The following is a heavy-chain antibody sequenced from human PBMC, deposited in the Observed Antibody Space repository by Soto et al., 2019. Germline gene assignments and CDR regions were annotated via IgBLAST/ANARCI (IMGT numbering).Heavy chain of an antibody. Sequence: NPSETLSLTCAVYGGSFSGYYWSWIRQPPGKGLEWIGEINHSGGTNYNPSLKSRVTISVDTSKNQFSLKLSSVTAADTAVYYCARNGSYYDFWSGYYFGGGMDVWGQGTTVTVSS. D-gene: IGHD3-3*01. CDR1: GGSFSGYY. CDR2: INHSGGT. CDR3: ARNGSYYDFWSGYYFGGGMDV. J-gene: IGHJ6*02. V-gene: IGHV4-34*01.